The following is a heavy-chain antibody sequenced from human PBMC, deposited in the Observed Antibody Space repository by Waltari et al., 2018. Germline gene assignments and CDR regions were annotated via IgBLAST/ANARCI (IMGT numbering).Heavy chain of an antibody. Sequence: QLQLQESGPGLVKPSETLSLTCTVSGGSISSSSYYWGWLRQPPGKGLEWIGSIYYSGSTYYNPSLKSRVTTSVDTSKNQFSLKLRSVTAADTAVYYCARHDYDSSGYYRYYFDYWGQGTLVTVSS. CDR2: IYYSGST. J-gene: IGHJ4*02. CDR1: GGSISSSSYY. V-gene: IGHV4-39*01. D-gene: IGHD3-22*01. CDR3: ARHDYDSSGYYRYYFDY.